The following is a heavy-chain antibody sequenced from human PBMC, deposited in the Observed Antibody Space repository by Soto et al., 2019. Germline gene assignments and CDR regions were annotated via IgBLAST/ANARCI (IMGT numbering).Heavy chain of an antibody. CDR2: ISYDGSNK. Sequence: QVQLVESGGGVVQPGRSLRLSCAASGFTFSSYAMHWVRQAPGKGLEWVAVISYDGSNKYYADSVKGRFTISRDNSKNTLYLQMNSLRAEDTAVYYCARGPLDIVAMTNTPYGMDVWGQGTTVTVSS. CDR3: ARGPLDIVAMTNTPYGMDV. V-gene: IGHV3-30-3*01. CDR1: GFTFSSYA. J-gene: IGHJ6*02. D-gene: IGHD5-12*01.